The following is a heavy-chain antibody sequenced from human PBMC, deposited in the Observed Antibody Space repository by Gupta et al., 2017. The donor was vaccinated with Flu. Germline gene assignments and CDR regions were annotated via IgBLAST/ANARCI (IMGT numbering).Heavy chain of an antibody. CDR3: ATDSGSQPGRDY. V-gene: IGHV3-23*01. CDR2: ISGSGGST. CDR1: GFTFSSYA. J-gene: IGHJ4*02. D-gene: IGHD3-22*01. Sequence: EVQLLESGGGLVQPGGSLRLSCAASGFTFSSYAMSWVRQAPGKGLEWVSAISGSGGSTYYAVSVKGRFTISRDNSKNTLYLQMNSLRAEDTAVYYCATDSGSQPGRDYWGQGTLVTVSS.